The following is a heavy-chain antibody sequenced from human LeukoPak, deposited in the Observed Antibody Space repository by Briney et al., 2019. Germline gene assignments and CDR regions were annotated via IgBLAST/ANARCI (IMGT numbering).Heavy chain of an antibody. J-gene: IGHJ1*01. CDR2: IYFTATT. D-gene: IGHD6-13*01. V-gene: IGHV4-59*08. Sequence: SETLSLTCSVSGGSISGHYWTWIRQPPGKGLEWIGYIYFTATTNYYPSLQSRVTISLDTSKNQISLKLRSVTAADTAVYYCARGGSWYGDWGQGTLVTVSS. CDR1: GGSISGHY. CDR3: ARGGSWYGD.